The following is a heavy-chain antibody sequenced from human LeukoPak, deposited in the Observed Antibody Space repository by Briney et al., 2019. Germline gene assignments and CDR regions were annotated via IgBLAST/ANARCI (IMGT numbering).Heavy chain of an antibody. CDR2: IYYSGST. CDR3: ARDSGYYYGSGSYYYWFDS. D-gene: IGHD3-10*01. J-gene: IGHJ5*01. Sequence: SETLSLTCTVSGGSISSYYWSWIRQPPGKGLEWIGYIYYSGSTNYNPSLKSRVTISVDTSKNQFSLKLSSVTAADTAVYYCARDSGYYYGSGSYYYWFDSWGQGTLVTVSS. V-gene: IGHV4-59*01. CDR1: GGSISSYY.